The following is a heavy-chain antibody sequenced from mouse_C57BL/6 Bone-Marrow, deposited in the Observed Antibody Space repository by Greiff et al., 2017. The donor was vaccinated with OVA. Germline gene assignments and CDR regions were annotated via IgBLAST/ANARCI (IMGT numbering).Heavy chain of an antibody. J-gene: IGHJ3*01. CDR2: IDPENGDT. CDR1: GFNIKDDY. Sequence: EVQLQQSGAELVRPGASVKLSCTASGFNIKDDYMHWVKQRPEQGLEWIGWIDPENGDTEYASKFQGKATITADTSSNTAYLQLSSLTSEDTAVYYCTYYYGSELAYWGQGTLVTVSA. D-gene: IGHD1-1*01. CDR3: TYYYGSELAY. V-gene: IGHV14-4*01.